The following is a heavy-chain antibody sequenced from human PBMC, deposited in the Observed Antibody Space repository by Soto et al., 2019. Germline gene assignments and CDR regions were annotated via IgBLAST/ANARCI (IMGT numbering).Heavy chain of an antibody. Sequence: GGSLRLSCAVSGFTFDDHTMHWVRQAPGKGLEWVSLSSWDGGSSHYADSVKGRFTVSRDNSKNSLYLHMNSLRTEDTALYYCTKAQEAASSTQYYHGMDVWGQGTTVTVSS. J-gene: IGHJ6*02. CDR1: GFTFDDHT. D-gene: IGHD6-13*01. CDR3: TKAQEAASSTQYYHGMDV. V-gene: IGHV3-43*01. CDR2: SSWDGGSS.